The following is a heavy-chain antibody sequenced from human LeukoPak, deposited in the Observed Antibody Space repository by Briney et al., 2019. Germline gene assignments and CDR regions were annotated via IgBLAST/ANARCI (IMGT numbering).Heavy chain of an antibody. J-gene: IGHJ6*02. V-gene: IGHV3-66*01. CDR1: GFTVSSNY. Sequence: GGSLRLSCAASGFTVSSNYMSRVRQAPGKGLEWVSVIYSGGSTYYADSVKGRFTISRDNSKNTLYLQMNSLRAEDTAVYYCARALTVGATSYYYYGMDVWGQGTTVTVSS. CDR3: ARALTVGATSYYYYGMDV. D-gene: IGHD1-26*01. CDR2: IYSGGST.